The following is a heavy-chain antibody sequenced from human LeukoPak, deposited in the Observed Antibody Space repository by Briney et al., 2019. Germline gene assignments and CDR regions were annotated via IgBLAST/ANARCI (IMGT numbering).Heavy chain of an antibody. Sequence: SETLSLTCTVSGGSISSGGYYWSWIRQHPGKGREWIGYIYYSGSTYYNPSLKSRVTISVDTSKNQFSLKLSSVTAADTAVYYCAREDLSGTFDYWGQGTLVTVSS. D-gene: IGHD6-13*01. V-gene: IGHV4-31*03. CDR1: GGSISSGGYY. J-gene: IGHJ4*02. CDR3: AREDLSGTFDY. CDR2: IYYSGST.